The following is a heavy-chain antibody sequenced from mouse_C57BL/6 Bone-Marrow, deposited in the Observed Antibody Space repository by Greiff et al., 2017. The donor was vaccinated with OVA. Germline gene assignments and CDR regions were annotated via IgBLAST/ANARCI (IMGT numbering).Heavy chain of an antibody. CDR1: GFNIKDDY. V-gene: IGHV14-4*01. Sequence: EVKLVESGAELVRPGASVKLSCTASGFNIKDDYMHWVKQRPEQGLEWIGWIDPENGDTEYASKFQGKATITADTSSNTAYLQLSSLTSEDTAVYYCTTRGWLRAMDYWGQGTSVTVSS. D-gene: IGHD2-3*01. CDR3: TTRGWLRAMDY. J-gene: IGHJ4*01. CDR2: IDPENGDT.